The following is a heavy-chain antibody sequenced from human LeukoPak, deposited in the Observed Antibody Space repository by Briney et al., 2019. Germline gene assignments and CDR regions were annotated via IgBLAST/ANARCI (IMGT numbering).Heavy chain of an antibody. J-gene: IGHJ4*02. CDR2: IYYSGST. CDR1: GGSISSYY. CDR3: ARSLYSSSWALDY. Sequence: SETLSLTCTVSGGSISSYYWSWIRQPPGKGLEWIGYIYYSGSTNYNPSLKSRVTISVDTSKNQFSLKLSSVTAADTAVYYCARSLYSSSWALDYWGQGTLVTVSS. D-gene: IGHD6-13*01. V-gene: IGHV4-59*01.